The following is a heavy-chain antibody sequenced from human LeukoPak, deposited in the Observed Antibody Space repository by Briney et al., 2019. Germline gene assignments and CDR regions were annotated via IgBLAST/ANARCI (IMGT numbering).Heavy chain of an antibody. V-gene: IGHV4-61*01. Sequence: PSETLSLTCTVSGGSVSSGSYYWSWIRQPPGKGLEWIGYIYYSGSTNYNPSLKSRVTISVDTSKNQFSLKLSSVTAADTAVYYCARGNYYDSSGFVYWGQGTLVTVSS. CDR1: GGSVSSGSYY. CDR2: IYYSGST. D-gene: IGHD3-22*01. CDR3: ARGNYYDSSGFVY. J-gene: IGHJ4*02.